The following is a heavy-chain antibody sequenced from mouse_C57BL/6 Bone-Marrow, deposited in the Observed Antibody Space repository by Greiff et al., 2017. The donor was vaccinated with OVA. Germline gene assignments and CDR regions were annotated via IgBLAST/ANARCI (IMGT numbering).Heavy chain of an antibody. J-gene: IGHJ3*01. CDR2: ISDGGSYT. CDR1: GFTFSSYA. V-gene: IGHV5-4*01. CDR3: ARDSSGSVGFAY. Sequence: EVQRVESGGGLVKPGGSLKLSCAASGFTFSSYAMSWVRQTPEKRLEWVATISDGGSYTYYPDNVKGRFTISRDNAKNNLYLQMSHLKSEDTAMYYCARDSSGSVGFAYWGQGTLVTVSA. D-gene: IGHD3-2*02.